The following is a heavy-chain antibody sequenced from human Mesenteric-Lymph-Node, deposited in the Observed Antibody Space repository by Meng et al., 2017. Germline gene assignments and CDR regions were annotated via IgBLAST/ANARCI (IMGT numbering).Heavy chain of an antibody. Sequence: ASAKVSCKASGYTFTGYYMHWVRQAPGQGLEWMGWINPNSGGTNYAQKFQGRVTMIRDTSISTAYMELSRLRSDDTAVYYCAREGSDSGGYQHNFDYWGQGTLVTVSS. CDR2: INPNSGGT. J-gene: IGHJ4*02. V-gene: IGHV1-2*02. CDR3: AREGSDSGGYQHNFDY. CDR1: GYTFTGYY. D-gene: IGHD3-22*01.